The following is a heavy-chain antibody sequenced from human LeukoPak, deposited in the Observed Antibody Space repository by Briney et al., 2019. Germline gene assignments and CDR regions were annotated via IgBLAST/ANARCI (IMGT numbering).Heavy chain of an antibody. V-gene: IGHV4-39*01. J-gene: IGHJ4*02. CDR3: TRRRGGTSSRDY. CDR1: GGSISSGDYY. D-gene: IGHD6-13*01. CDR2: VQYSGST. Sequence: SETLSLTCTVFGGSISSGDYYWAWIRQPPGQGLEWIGNVQYSGSTYYNPSLKSRVTIALDTSKNQFSLRLSSVTAADTSMYYCTRRRGGTSSRDYWGQGTLVTVSS.